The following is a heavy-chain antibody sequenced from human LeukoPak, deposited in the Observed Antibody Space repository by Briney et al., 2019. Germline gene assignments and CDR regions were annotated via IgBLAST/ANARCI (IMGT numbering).Heavy chain of an antibody. CDR1: GFTFSDNW. J-gene: IGHJ6*04. CDR3: TRDYYYRMDV. V-gene: IGHV3-74*01. Sequence: PGGSLRLSCAASGFTFSDNWMHWVRQAPGKGLVWVSRIEGDGTGTVYADSVKGRFTISRDNAKNTLYLQMNSLRAEDTAVYYCTRDYYYRMDVWGNGTTVTVSS. CDR2: IEGDGTGT.